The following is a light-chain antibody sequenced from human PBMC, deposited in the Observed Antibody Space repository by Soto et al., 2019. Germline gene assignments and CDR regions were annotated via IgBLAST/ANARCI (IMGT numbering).Light chain of an antibody. Sequence: QSVLTQPASVSGSPGRSITISCTGTSSDVGGYDYVSWYQQHPGKAPKLLIYDVSNRPSGVSTRFSGSKSGNTASLTISGLQAEDEGDYYCTSYTARRLYVFGSGTKLTVL. V-gene: IGLV2-14*03. CDR1: SSDVGGYDY. CDR2: DVS. CDR3: TSYTARRLYV. J-gene: IGLJ6*01.